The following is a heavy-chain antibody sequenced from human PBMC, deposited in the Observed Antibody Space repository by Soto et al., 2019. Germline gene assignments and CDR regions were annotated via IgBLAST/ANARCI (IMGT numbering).Heavy chain of an antibody. V-gene: IGHV1-2*04. J-gene: IGHJ6*02. Sequence: ASVKVSCKASGYTFTGYYMHWVRQAPGQGLEWMGWINPNSGGTNYAQKFQGWVTMTRDTSISTAYMELSRLRSDDTAVYYCAREDILVRGVISYYYGMDVWGQGTTVTVSS. CDR3: AREDILVRGVISYYYGMDV. D-gene: IGHD3-10*01. CDR2: INPNSGGT. CDR1: GYTFTGYY.